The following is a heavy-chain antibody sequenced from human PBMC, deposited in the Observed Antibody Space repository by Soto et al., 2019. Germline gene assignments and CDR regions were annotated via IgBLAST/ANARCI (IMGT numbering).Heavy chain of an antibody. Sequence: AGRGVNVSGFRRGRYRQAPGKGLEWVSYISSSGSTIYYADSVKGRFTISRDNAKNSLYLQMNSLRAEDTAVYYCARGQNYYGTWFDPWGQGTLVTVSS. V-gene: IGHV3-11*01. J-gene: IGHJ5*02. CDR3: ARGQNYYGTWFDP. CDR1: GVNVSGFR. CDR2: ISSSGSTI. D-gene: IGHD3-10*01.